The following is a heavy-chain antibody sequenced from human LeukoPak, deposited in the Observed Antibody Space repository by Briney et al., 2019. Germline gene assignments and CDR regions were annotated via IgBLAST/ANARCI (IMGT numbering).Heavy chain of an antibody. V-gene: IGHV3-53*05. D-gene: IGHD5-18*01. J-gene: IGHJ5*02. CDR3: ARDNGSVDSHGYYQVGWFDP. CDR1: EFTVTDNY. Sequence: QSGGSLRLSCAASEFTVTDNYMSWVRQAPGKGLEWVSIIYRGGFTNYADSVKGRFTISRDNSKNTLYLQMNSLRVEDTAMYYCARDNGSVDSHGYYQVGWFDPWGQGTLVTVSS. CDR2: IYRGGFT.